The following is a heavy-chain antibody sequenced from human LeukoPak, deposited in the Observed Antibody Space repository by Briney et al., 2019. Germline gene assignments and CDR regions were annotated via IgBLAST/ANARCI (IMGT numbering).Heavy chain of an antibody. CDR3: AKGAAHILVETPVASGLFYY. J-gene: IGHJ4*02. D-gene: IGHD2-21*02. CDR1: GFTFSSYA. Sequence: GGSLRLSCAASGFTFSSYAMSWVRQAPGKGLEWVSAISGSGGSTYYADSVKGRFTISRDNSKNTLYLQMNSLRAEDTAVYYCAKGAAHILVETPVASGLFYYWGQGTPVTVSS. V-gene: IGHV3-23*01. CDR2: ISGSGGST.